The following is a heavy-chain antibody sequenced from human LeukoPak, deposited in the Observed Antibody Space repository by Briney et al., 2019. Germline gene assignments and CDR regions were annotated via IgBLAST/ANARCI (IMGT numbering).Heavy chain of an antibody. J-gene: IGHJ4*02. D-gene: IGHD3-3*01. CDR2: ISPSGGST. V-gene: IGHV1-46*01. CDR3: AREIKPDFWSGYFY. CDR1: GYTFTSNY. Sequence: ASVKVSCKAFGYTFTSNYMHWVRQAPGQGPEWMGVISPSGGSTTYAQKFQGRVTLTRDMSTSTDYLELSSLRSEDTAVYYCAREIKPDFWSGYFYWGQGTLVTVSS.